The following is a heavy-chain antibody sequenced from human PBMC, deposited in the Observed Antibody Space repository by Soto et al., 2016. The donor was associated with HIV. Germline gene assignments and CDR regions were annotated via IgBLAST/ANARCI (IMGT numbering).Heavy chain of an antibody. CDR2: ISGTSSNYI. V-gene: IGHV3-21*06. Sequence: EVQLVESGGGLVKPGGSLRLSCEASGFSFSSYTMNWVRQAPGKGLEWVSSISGTSSNYIYYADSLKGRFTISRDNAKNSLYLQMNSLRIEDTAVYYCTREGYNWNTDYYYMDVWGKGTTVTGLL. D-gene: IGHD1-20*01. CDR3: TREGYNWNTDYYYMDV. J-gene: IGHJ6*03. CDR1: GFSFSSYT.